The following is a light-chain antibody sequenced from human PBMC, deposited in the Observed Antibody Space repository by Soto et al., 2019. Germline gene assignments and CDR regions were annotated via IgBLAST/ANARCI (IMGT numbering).Light chain of an antibody. V-gene: IGLV1-40*01. CDR1: SSNIGAGYD. Sequence: QSVLTQPPSVSGAPGQRVTISCTGSSSNIGAGYDVHWYQHLPGAAPKLLIHGNSNRPSGVPDRFSGSKSGTSASLAITGLQVEDEADYYCQSYDSSLSGSNWVFGGGTKLTVL. CDR3: QSYDSSLSGSNWV. J-gene: IGLJ3*02. CDR2: GNS.